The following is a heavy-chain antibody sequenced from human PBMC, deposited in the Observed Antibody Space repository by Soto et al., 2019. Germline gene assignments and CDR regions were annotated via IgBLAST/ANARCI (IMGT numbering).Heavy chain of an antibody. V-gene: IGHV3-11*01. CDR1: GFTFSDYY. J-gene: IGHJ5*02. Sequence: GGSLRLSCAASGFTFSDYYMSWIRQAPGKGLEWVSYISSSGSTIYYADSVKGRFTISRDNAKNSLYLQMNSLRAEDTAVYYCARTNAHGYCSGGSCYSKDYNWFDPWGQGTLVTVSS. CDR3: ARTNAHGYCSGGSCYSKDYNWFDP. CDR2: ISSSGSTI. D-gene: IGHD2-15*01.